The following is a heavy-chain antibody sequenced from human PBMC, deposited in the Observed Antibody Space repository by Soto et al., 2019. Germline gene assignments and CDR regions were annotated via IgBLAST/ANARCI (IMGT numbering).Heavy chain of an antibody. D-gene: IGHD3-16*01. CDR3: AKDASGAADL. Sequence: QVQLQESGPGLVEPSETLSLTCTVSGGSISTYSWNWIRQPAGKGLEWIGRVDTTGGTNYIASLKIRVNMSVDTSKNQFSLNLRFVPAADTAVYFCAKDASGAADLWGQGTMVTVS. CDR1: GGSISTYS. CDR2: VDTTGGT. V-gene: IGHV4-4*07. J-gene: IGHJ3*01.